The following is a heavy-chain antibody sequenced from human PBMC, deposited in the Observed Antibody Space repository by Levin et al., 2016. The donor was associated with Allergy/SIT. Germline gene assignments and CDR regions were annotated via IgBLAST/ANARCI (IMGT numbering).Heavy chain of an antibody. Sequence: WVRQAPGQGLEWMGIINPSGDSTRYAQKFQGRVTMTRDTSTSTVYMELSSLRSEDTAMYYCARVGEELLALGAFDIWGQGTMVTVSS. CDR2: INPSGDST. J-gene: IGHJ3*02. V-gene: IGHV1-46*01. D-gene: IGHD1-26*01. CDR3: ARVGEELLALGAFDI.